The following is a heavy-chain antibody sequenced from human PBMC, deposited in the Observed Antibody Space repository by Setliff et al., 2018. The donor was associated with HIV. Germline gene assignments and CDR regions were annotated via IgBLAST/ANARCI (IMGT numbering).Heavy chain of an antibody. CDR3: ARASGGNSVENGFDI. D-gene: IGHD1-26*01. J-gene: IGHJ3*02. V-gene: IGHV1-69*05. CDR2: IIPIFGTA. Sequence: SVKVSCKASGGTFSSYAISWVRQAPGQGLEWMGGIIPIFGTANYAQKFHGRVTMTTDTSTRTAYMEMRGLTYDDTAVYYCARASGGNSVENGFDIWGQGTMVTVSS. CDR1: GGTFSSYA.